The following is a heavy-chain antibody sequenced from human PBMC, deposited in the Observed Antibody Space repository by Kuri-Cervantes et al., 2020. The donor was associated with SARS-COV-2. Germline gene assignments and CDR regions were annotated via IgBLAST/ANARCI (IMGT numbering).Heavy chain of an antibody. CDR1: GFTFSTYA. D-gene: IGHD2-21*01. CDR3: ARDRVGVLDS. V-gene: IGHV3-30*04. Sequence: GESLKISCAASGFTFSTYAMHWVRQAPGKGLEWVAIISDDGQNQDFADSVKGRFTIPRDNSKNTLCLNMSSLRAEGTAMYYCARDRVGVLDSWGQGTLVTVSS. CDR2: ISDDGQNQ. J-gene: IGHJ4*02.